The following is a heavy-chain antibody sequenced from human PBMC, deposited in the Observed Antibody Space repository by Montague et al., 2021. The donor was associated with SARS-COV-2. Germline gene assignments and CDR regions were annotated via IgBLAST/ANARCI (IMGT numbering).Heavy chain of an antibody. V-gene: IGHV4-34*01. J-gene: IGHJ4*02. D-gene: IGHD4-23*01. Sequence: SETLSLTCAVYGGSFSGYYWTWIRQSPGKGLEWIAEINHSGTTNYNFNPSLRSRVTTSVDPSKSQFSLKLSSVTAADTGVYYCARWDPQTLTLIGLRGKSASDYWGQGTLVTVSS. CDR2: INHSGTT. CDR3: ARWDPQTLTLIGLRGKSASDY. CDR1: GGSFSGYY.